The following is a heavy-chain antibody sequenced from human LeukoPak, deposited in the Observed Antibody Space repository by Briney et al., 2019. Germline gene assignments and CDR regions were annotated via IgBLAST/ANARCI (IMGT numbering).Heavy chain of an antibody. CDR2: ISGDAAEI. Sequence: GGSLRPSCEASGFVFDAFSMNWVRQAPGKGLEWVSSISGDAAEIYNADSVRGRFTISRDNAKNSVFLEMKSLTVEDTAIYYCVRDTREGFQWLVFAHWRQGALVTVSS. J-gene: IGHJ4*02. V-gene: IGHV3-21*06. CDR3: VRDTREGFQWLVFAH. D-gene: IGHD6-19*01. CDR1: GFVFDAFS.